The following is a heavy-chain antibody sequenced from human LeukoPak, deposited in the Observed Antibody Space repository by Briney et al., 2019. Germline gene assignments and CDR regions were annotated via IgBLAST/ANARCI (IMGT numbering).Heavy chain of an antibody. Sequence: ASVKVSCKASGYTFTGYYMHWVRQAPGQGLEWMGIINPSGGSTSYAQKFQGRVTMTRDTSTSTVYMELSSLRSEDTAVYYCARDKKTGGYVNDWFDPWGQGTLVTVSS. J-gene: IGHJ5*02. CDR3: ARDKKTGGYVNDWFDP. CDR1: GYTFTGYY. CDR2: INPSGGST. D-gene: IGHD5-12*01. V-gene: IGHV1-46*01.